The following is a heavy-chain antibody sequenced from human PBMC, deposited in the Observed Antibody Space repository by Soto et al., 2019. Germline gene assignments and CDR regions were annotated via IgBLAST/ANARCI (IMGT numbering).Heavy chain of an antibody. CDR3: ATDVDTPMARYYYGMDV. Sequence: SERLCVRCGVYGGSLSGCCWSGIRRPPGKGLEWIGEINHSGSTNYNPSLKSRVTISVDTSKNQFSLKLSSVTAADTAVYYCATDVDTPMARYYYGMDVWAHGTTLTVS. J-gene: IGHJ6*02. CDR2: INHSGST. D-gene: IGHD5-18*01. CDR1: GGSLSGCC. V-gene: IGHV4-34*01.